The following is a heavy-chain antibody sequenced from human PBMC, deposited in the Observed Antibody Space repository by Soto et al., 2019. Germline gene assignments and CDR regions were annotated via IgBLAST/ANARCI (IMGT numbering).Heavy chain of an antibody. CDR1: GYTFTSYG. CDR2: ISAYNGNT. CDR3: ARDRIRGQWLPTDDAFDI. Sequence: ASVKVSCKASGYTFTSYGISWVRQAPGQGLEWMGWISAYNGNTNYAQKLQGRVTMTTDTSTSTAYMELRSLRSDDTAVYYCARDRIRGQWLPTDDAFDIGGKGKMVTV. V-gene: IGHV1-18*01. J-gene: IGHJ3*02. D-gene: IGHD6-19*01.